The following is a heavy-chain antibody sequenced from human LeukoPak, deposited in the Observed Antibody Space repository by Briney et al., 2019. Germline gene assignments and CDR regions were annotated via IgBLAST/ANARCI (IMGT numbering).Heavy chain of an antibody. Sequence: GESLKISCKGSGYSIISYWIGWLLQMPGKGLEWMVIIYPGDSDTRYCPSFEGQVTISADKSISNAYEQWSSLKASDTAMYYCARRQGYYDSSGCFDYWGRGTLVTVSS. CDR3: ARRQGYYDSSGCFDY. CDR2: IYPGDSDT. V-gene: IGHV5-51*01. J-gene: IGHJ4*02. CDR1: GYSIISYW. D-gene: IGHD3-22*01.